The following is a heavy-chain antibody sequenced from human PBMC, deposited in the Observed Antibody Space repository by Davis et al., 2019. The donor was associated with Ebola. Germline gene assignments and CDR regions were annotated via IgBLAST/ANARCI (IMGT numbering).Heavy chain of an antibody. CDR1: GFTFSSYS. J-gene: IGHJ4*02. V-gene: IGHV3-30*18. Sequence: GESLKISCAASGFTFSSYSMNWVRQAPGKGLEWVAVISYDGSNKYYADSVKGRFTISRDNSKNTLYLQMNSLRAEDTAVYYCAKFYGSGWPFDYWGQGTLVTVSS. CDR3: AKFYGSGWPFDY. D-gene: IGHD6-19*01. CDR2: ISYDGSNK.